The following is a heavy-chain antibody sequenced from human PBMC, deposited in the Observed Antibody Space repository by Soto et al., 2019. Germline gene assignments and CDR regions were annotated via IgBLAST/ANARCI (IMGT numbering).Heavy chain of an antibody. CDR2: INSDGSST. Sequence: EVQLVASGGGLVQPGGSLRLSCAASGFTVSSYLMHWVRQAPGKGLVWVSRINSDGSSTSFADSVKGRFTISRDNAKNTLYLQMNSLRAEDTAVYYCARVNYGDYGGVYYYWGQGTLVTVSS. J-gene: IGHJ4*02. D-gene: IGHD4-17*01. V-gene: IGHV3-74*01. CDR1: GFTVSSYL. CDR3: ARVNYGDYGGVYYY.